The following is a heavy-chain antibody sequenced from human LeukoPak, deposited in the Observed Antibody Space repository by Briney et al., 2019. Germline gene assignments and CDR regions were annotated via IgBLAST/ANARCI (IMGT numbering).Heavy chain of an antibody. J-gene: IGHJ3*02. CDR3: ARAGDSDYDPAESWAFDI. Sequence: GGSLRLSCAASGFTVSSNYMSWVRQAPGKGLEWVSVIYSGGSTYYADSVKGRFTISRDNSKNTLYLQMNSLRAEDTAVYYCARAGDSDYDPAESWAFDIWGQGTMVTVSS. V-gene: IGHV3-66*01. D-gene: IGHD5-12*01. CDR1: GFTVSSNY. CDR2: IYSGGST.